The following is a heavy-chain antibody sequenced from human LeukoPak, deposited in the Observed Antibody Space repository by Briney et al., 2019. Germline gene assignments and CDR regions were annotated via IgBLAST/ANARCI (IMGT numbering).Heavy chain of an antibody. V-gene: IGHV3-23*01. D-gene: IGHD3-22*01. CDR3: AKDQYVYDSSGYYY. CDR1: GFTFSSYA. CDR2: ISGSGGST. J-gene: IGHJ4*02. Sequence: GGSLRLSCAASGFTFSSYAMSWVRQAPGKGLEWVSAISGSGGSTYYADSVKGRFTISRDNSKNTLYLQMNSLRAEDMAVYYCAKDQYVYDSSGYYYWGQGTLVTVSS.